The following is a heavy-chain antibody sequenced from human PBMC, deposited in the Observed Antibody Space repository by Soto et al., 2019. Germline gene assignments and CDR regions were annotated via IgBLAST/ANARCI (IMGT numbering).Heavy chain of an antibody. D-gene: IGHD1-26*01. V-gene: IGHV3-74*01. J-gene: IGHJ5*01. CDR1: GFTFTSYW. CDR3: ARVATGSYNWFDS. Sequence: EVQLVESGGGLVQPGGSLRLSCAASGFTFTSYWMHWVRQAPGMGLMWVSRINSDGTTTTYADSVKGRFTISRDNAKNTLYLQMNSLRAEDTAVYYCARVATGSYNWFDSWGPGTLVTVSS. CDR2: INSDGTTT.